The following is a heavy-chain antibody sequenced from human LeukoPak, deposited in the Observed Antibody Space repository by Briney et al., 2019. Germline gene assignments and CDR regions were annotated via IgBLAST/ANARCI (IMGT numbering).Heavy chain of an antibody. CDR3: ARNPAQWLGLMDDDY. Sequence: GASVKVSCKASGGTFSSYAISWVRQAPGQGLEWMGRIIPILGIANYAQKFQGRVTITADKSTSTAYMELSSLRSEDTAVYYCARNPAQWLGLMDDDYWGQGTLVTVSS. CDR2: IIPILGIA. CDR1: GGTFSSYA. D-gene: IGHD6-19*01. V-gene: IGHV1-69*04. J-gene: IGHJ4*02.